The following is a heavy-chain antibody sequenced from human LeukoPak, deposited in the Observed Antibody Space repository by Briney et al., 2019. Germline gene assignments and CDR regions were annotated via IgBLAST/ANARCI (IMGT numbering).Heavy chain of an antibody. Sequence: ASVTVSCRASGYTFTDYHLYWVRQAPGQGLEWMGCIYPNNGGTNYVQKFQGRVTMTRDTSISTAYMELSRLRSDDSAVYYCGRDGDSVMVEFDYWGQGTLVTVSS. CDR2: IYPNNGGT. CDR1: GYTFTDYH. D-gene: IGHD5-18*01. J-gene: IGHJ4*02. V-gene: IGHV1-2*02. CDR3: GRDGDSVMVEFDY.